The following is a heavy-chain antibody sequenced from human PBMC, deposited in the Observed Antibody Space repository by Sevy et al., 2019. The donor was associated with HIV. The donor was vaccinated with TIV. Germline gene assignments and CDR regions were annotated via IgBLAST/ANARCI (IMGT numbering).Heavy chain of an antibody. CDR2: IYYSGRT. V-gene: IGHV4-59*01. J-gene: IGHJ6*02. CDR3: ARAPAEYYYAMDV. CDR1: GVSISGYY. Sequence: SETLSLTCSVSGVSISGYYWTWIRQTPGKGLEWIGYIYYSGRTNYNPSLQGRVAISSDTSKNQFSLKLSSVTAADTAVYYCARAPAEYYYAMDVWGQGTTVTVSS.